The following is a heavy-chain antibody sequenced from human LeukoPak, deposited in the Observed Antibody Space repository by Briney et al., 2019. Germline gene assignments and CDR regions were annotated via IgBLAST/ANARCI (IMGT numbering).Heavy chain of an antibody. CDR3: ARGSSGWFSIDY. Sequence: KPSETLSLTCTVSGGSINSYYWSWIRQAAGKGLEWIGRIYSSGTTNYNPSLKSRVTISVDTSKNQFSLRLSSVTAADTAVYYCARGSSGWFSIDYWGQGTLVTVSS. J-gene: IGHJ4*02. CDR2: IYSSGTT. D-gene: IGHD6-19*01. V-gene: IGHV4-4*07. CDR1: GGSINSYY.